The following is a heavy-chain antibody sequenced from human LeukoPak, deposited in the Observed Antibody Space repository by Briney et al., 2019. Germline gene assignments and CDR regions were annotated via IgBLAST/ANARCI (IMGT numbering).Heavy chain of an antibody. CDR1: GGTFNNYA. D-gene: IGHD3-9*01. CDR3: ARTFPVLRYFDWLNQERYFDL. V-gene: IGHV1-2*02. Sequence: ASVKVSCKASGGTFNNYAINWVRQAPGQGLEWMGWINPNSGGTNYAQKFQGRGTMTRDTSISTAYMGLSRLRSDDTAVYYCARTFPVLRYFDWLNQERYFDLWGRGTLVTVSS. CDR2: INPNSGGT. J-gene: IGHJ2*01.